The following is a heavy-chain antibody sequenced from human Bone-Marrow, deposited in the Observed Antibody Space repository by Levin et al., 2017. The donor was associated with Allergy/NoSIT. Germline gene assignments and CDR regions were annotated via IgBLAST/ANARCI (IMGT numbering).Heavy chain of an antibody. D-gene: IGHD3-10*01. CDR1: GFILTNYA. V-gene: IGHV3-23*01. CDR3: AKSPYYSGAGSHSTLDS. Sequence: GGSLRLFCAASGFILTNYAMSWVRQAPGKGLEWVSGIDGSGGSTYYADSVKGRFTISRDNSEKTLYLQMNRLRAEDTAAYYCAKSPYYSGAGSHSTLDSWGQGTLVTVSS. J-gene: IGHJ4*02. CDR2: IDGSGGST.